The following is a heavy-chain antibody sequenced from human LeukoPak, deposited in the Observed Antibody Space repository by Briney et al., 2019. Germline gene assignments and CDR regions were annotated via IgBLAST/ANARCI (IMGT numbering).Heavy chain of an antibody. V-gene: IGHV3-21*01. CDR3: ARDLSGYCSSTSCPPRSNWFDP. CDR1: GFTFSSYS. Sequence: PGGSLRLSCAASGFTFSSYSMNWVRQAPGKGLEWVSSISSSSSYIYYADSVKGRFTISRDNAKNSLYLQMNSLRAEDTAVYYCARDLSGYCSSTSCPPRSNWFDPWGQGTLVTVSS. J-gene: IGHJ5*02. D-gene: IGHD2-2*03. CDR2: ISSSSSYI.